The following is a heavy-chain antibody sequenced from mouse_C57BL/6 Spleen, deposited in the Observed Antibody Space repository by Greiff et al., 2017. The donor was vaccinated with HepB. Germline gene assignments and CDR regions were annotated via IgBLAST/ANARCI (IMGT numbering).Heavy chain of an antibody. CDR3: ALYYYGSTLYAMDY. Sequence: QVHVKQPGAELVMPGASVKLSCKASGYTFTSYWMHWVKQRPGQGLEWIGEIDPSDSYTNYNQKFKGKSTLTVDKSSSTAYMQLSSLTSEDSAVYYCALYYYGSTLYAMDYWGQGTSVTVSS. CDR1: GYTFTSYW. J-gene: IGHJ4*01. CDR2: IDPSDSYT. D-gene: IGHD1-1*01. V-gene: IGHV1-69*01.